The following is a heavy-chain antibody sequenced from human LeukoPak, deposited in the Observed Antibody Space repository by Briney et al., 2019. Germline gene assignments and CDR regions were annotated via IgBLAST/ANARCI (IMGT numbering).Heavy chain of an antibody. V-gene: IGHV4-39*07. J-gene: IGHJ4*02. CDR2: IYYSGST. Sequence: SETLSLTCTVSGGSISSSSYYWGWIRQPPGKGLEWIGSIYYSGSTYYNPSLKSRVTISVDTSKNQFSLKLSSVTAADTAVYYCARVRIVGAPYFDYWAREPWSPSPQ. CDR1: GGSISSSSYY. CDR3: ARVRIVGAPYFDY. D-gene: IGHD1-26*01.